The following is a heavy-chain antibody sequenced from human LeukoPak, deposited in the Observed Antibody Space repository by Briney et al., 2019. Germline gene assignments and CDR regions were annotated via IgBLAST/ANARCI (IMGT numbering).Heavy chain of an antibody. CDR3: ARGQGIVATGSKGNFDY. D-gene: IGHD5-12*01. Sequence: APVKVSCKASGYTFTSYDINWVRQATGQGLEWMGWMNPNSGNTGYAQKFQGRVTMTRNTSISTAYMELSSLRSEDTAVYYCARGQGIVATGSKGNFDYWGQGTLVTVSS. V-gene: IGHV1-8*01. CDR1: GYTFTSYD. J-gene: IGHJ4*02. CDR2: MNPNSGNT.